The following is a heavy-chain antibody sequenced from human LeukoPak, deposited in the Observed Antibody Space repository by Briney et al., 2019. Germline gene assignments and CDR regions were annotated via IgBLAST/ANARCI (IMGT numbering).Heavy chain of an antibody. CDR1: GFTFSDYY. CDR2: ISSSGSTI. J-gene: IGHJ3*02. Sequence: GGSLRLSCAASGFTFSDYYMSWIRQAPGKGLEWVSYISSSGSTIYYADSVKGRFTISRDNAKNSLYLQMNSLRAEDTAVYYCARDMRSHIVVVTAIPDAFDIWGQGTMVTVSS. D-gene: IGHD2-21*02. CDR3: ARDMRSHIVVVTAIPDAFDI. V-gene: IGHV3-11*01.